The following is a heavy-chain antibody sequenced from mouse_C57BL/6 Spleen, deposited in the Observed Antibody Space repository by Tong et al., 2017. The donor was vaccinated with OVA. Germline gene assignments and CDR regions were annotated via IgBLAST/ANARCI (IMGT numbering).Heavy chain of an antibody. CDR2: IYPGDGDT. J-gene: IGHJ3*01. Sequence: VQLQESGPELVKPGASVKISCKASGYAFSSSWMNWVKQRPGKGLEWIGRIYPGDGDTNYNGKFKGKATLTADKSSSTAYMQLSSLTSEDSAVYFCARGNDYEAFAYWGQGTLVTVSA. CDR1: GYAFSSSW. V-gene: IGHV1-82*01. D-gene: IGHD2-4*01. CDR3: ARGNDYEAFAY.